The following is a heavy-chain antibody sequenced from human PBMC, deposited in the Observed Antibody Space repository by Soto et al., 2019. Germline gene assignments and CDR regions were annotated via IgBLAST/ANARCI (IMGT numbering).Heavy chain of an antibody. Sequence: QVQLVESGGGVVQPGRSLRLSCAASGFTFSNYIMHWVRQAPGKGLEWVAIILHDGNNKYYADSVKGRFTISRDNSKNTLYLQMNSLTTADTAIYYCARDDESGSYCDLGSWGQGTLVTVSS. D-gene: IGHD3-10*01. CDR1: GFTFSNYI. CDR3: ARDDESGSYCDLGS. CDR2: ILHDGNNK. V-gene: IGHV3-30-3*01. J-gene: IGHJ4*02.